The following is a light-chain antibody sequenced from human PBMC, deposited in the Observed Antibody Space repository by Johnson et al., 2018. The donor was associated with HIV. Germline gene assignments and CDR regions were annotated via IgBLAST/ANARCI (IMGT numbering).Light chain of an antibody. J-gene: IGLJ1*01. CDR3: GTWDSRLSAGFYV. CDR1: SSNIGNNF. Sequence: QSVLTQPPSVSAAPGQKVTVSCSGSSSNIGNNFVSWYQQVPGTAPKLLIYDTDKRPSGIPDRFSGSKSGTSATLGISGLQTGDEADYYCGTWDSRLSAGFYVFG. V-gene: IGLV1-51*01. CDR2: DTD.